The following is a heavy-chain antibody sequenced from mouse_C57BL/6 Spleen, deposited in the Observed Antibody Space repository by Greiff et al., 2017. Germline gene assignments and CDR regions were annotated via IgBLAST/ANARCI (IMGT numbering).Heavy chain of an antibody. Sequence: DVKLQESGPGLVKPSQSLSLTCSVTGYSITSGYYWNWIRQFPGNKLEWMGYISYDGSNNYNPSLKNRISITRDTSKNQFFLKLNSVTTEDTATYYCARDRGSSYFDYWGQGTTLTVSS. J-gene: IGHJ2*01. CDR1: GYSITSGYY. CDR3: ARDRGSSYFDY. V-gene: IGHV3-6*01. D-gene: IGHD1-1*01. CDR2: ISYDGSN.